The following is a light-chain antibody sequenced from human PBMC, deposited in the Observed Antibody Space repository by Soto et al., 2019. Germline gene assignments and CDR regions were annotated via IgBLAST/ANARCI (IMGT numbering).Light chain of an antibody. CDR3: QQYKSYLRT. CDR2: AAS. J-gene: IGKJ1*01. Sequence: DIQVTQSPSTLSASVGDRVTITCRASQPISTWLSWYQEKPGKAPKLLIYAASTLESGVSSRFSGRGSGTEFTLTINSLQPEDFATYYCQQYKSYLRTFGQGTKGDIK. CDR1: QPISTW. V-gene: IGKV1-5*01.